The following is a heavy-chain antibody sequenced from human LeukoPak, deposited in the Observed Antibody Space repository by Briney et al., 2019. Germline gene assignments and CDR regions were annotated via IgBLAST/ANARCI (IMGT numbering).Heavy chain of an antibody. Sequence: GGSLRLSCAASGLTFSSYAMHWVRQAPGKGLEYVSAISSNGGSTYYANSVKGRFTVSRDNSKTTLFLQMGSLRAEDMAVYYCARDAYSGYVYYYYYMDVGGKGTTVTVSS. CDR2: ISSNGGST. CDR1: GLTFSSYA. J-gene: IGHJ6*03. D-gene: IGHD5-12*01. V-gene: IGHV3-64*01. CDR3: ARDAYSGYVYYYYYMDV.